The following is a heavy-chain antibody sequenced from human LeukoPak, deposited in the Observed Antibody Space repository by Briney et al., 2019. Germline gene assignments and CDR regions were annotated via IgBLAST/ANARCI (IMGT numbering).Heavy chain of an antibody. V-gene: IGHV1-18*01. CDR3: ARDGAHRLAAAGPSPIDY. Sequence: GASVKVSCKASGYTFTSYGISWVRQAPGQGLEWMGWISAYNGNTNYAQKLQGRVTMTTDTSTSTAYMELRSLRSDDTAVYYCARDGAHRLAAAGPSPIDYWGQGTLVTVSS. J-gene: IGHJ4*02. CDR2: ISAYNGNT. CDR1: GYTFTSYG. D-gene: IGHD6-13*01.